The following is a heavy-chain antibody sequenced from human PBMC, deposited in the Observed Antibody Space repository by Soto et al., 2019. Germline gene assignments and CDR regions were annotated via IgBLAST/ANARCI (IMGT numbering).Heavy chain of an antibody. J-gene: IGHJ4*02. Sequence: QVQLVQSGAEVKKPGSSVKVSCKASGGTFSSYAISWVRQAPGQGLEWMGGIIPIFGTANYAQKFQGRVTIXXDXSXXTAYMEPSSLRSEDTAVYYCARDLFRHDCGGDCTDWGQGTLVTVSS. V-gene: IGHV1-69*12. CDR1: GGTFSSYA. CDR2: IIPIFGTA. CDR3: ARDLFRHDCGGDCTD. D-gene: IGHD2-21*02.